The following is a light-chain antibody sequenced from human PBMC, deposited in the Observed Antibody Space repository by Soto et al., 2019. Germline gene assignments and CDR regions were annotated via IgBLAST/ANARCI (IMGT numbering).Light chain of an antibody. CDR3: AAWDGSLNRYA. CDR2: AND. V-gene: IGLV1-44*01. J-gene: IGLJ1*01. Sequence: QPVLSQLISASGAPGQRVTISCSGSTSNIGSSAVNWSQQLPGTAPKLLIYANDQRPSGVPARFSGSKSGTSASLAISGLQSEDEADYYCAAWDGSLNRYAFAAGTKVTVL. CDR1: TSNIGSSA.